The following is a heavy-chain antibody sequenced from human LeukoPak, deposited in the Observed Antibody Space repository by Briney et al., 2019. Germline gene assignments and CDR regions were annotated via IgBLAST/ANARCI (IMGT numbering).Heavy chain of an antibody. D-gene: IGHD2-2*01. V-gene: IGHV3-48*03. Sequence: GGSLRLSCAASGFTFSTYEMNWVRQAPGKGLEWVSHISGSGGDIYYADSVKGRFTISRDNAKNSLYLQMNSLRAEDTAVYYCARRYCSSTTCTLDYWGQGTLVTVSS. CDR2: ISGSGGDI. CDR3: ARRYCSSTTCTLDY. CDR1: GFTFSTYE. J-gene: IGHJ4*02.